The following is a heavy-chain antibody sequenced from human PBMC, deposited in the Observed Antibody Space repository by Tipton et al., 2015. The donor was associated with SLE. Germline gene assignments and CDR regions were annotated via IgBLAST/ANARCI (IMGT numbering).Heavy chain of an antibody. CDR2: IQNDGSNK. CDR3: AKMDNTLYHFYFDH. J-gene: IGHJ4*02. V-gene: IGHV3-30*02. D-gene: IGHD1-1*01. Sequence: SGFTFSNYGMHWVRQAPGKGLEWVTFIQNDGSNKYYVDSVKGRFTISRDNSKNTLYLQMNNLRSEDTAVYFCAKMDNTLYHFYFDHWGQGTLVTVSS. CDR1: GFTFSNYG.